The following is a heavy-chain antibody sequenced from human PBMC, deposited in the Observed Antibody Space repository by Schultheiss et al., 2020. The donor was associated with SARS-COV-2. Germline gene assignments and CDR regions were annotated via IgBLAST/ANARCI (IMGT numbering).Heavy chain of an antibody. D-gene: IGHD4-17*01. CDR1: GGSFSGYY. Sequence: SETLSLTCAVYGGSFSGYYWSWIRQPPGKGLEWIGEINHSGSTNYNPSLKSRVTISVDTSKNQFSLKLSSVTAADTAVYYCARDRTPTVTLPFDPWGQGTLVTFSS. CDR3: ARDRTPTVTLPFDP. CDR2: INHSGST. J-gene: IGHJ5*02. V-gene: IGHV4-34*01.